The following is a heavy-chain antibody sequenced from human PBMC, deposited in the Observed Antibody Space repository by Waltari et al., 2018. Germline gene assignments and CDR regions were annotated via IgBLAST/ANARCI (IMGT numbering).Heavy chain of an antibody. D-gene: IGHD1-7*01. Sequence: EVQLVESGGGLVKPGGSLRLSCAASGFTFSSYSMNWVRQAPGKGLEWVSSISSSSSYIYYADSWKGRFTISRDNAKNSLYLQMNSLRAEDTAVYYCARDEGLTGTPGGFDYWGQGTLVTVSS. CDR2: ISSSSSYI. CDR3: ARDEGLTGTPGGFDY. CDR1: GFTFSSYS. J-gene: IGHJ4*02. V-gene: IGHV3-21*01.